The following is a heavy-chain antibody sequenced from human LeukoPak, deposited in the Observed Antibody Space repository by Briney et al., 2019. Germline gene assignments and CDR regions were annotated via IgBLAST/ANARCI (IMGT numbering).Heavy chain of an antibody. J-gene: IGHJ4*02. CDR2: FSYTGST. Sequence: SETLSLTCTVSGGSISSGEYYWSWIRQPPGKGLEWIGYFSYTGSTYYNPSVKSRVSISVDTSKNRFSLKLTSVTAADTAVYYCARALNGYFYAFDSWGQGTLVTVSS. CDR3: ARALNGYFYAFDS. V-gene: IGHV4-30-4*01. CDR1: GGSISSGEYY. D-gene: IGHD2/OR15-2a*01.